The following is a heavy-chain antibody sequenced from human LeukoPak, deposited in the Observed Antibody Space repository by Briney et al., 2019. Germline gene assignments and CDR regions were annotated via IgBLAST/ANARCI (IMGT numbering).Heavy chain of an antibody. CDR1: GGTFSSYA. Sequence: SVKVSCKASGGTFSSYAISWVRRAPGQGLEWMGGIIPIFGTANYAQKFQGRVTITTDESTSTAYMELSSLRSEDTAVYYCARGAWCSGGSCYSELNYYYYMDVWGKGTTVTVSS. CDR2: IIPIFGTA. V-gene: IGHV1-69*05. CDR3: ARGAWCSGGSCYSELNYYYYMDV. D-gene: IGHD2-15*01. J-gene: IGHJ6*03.